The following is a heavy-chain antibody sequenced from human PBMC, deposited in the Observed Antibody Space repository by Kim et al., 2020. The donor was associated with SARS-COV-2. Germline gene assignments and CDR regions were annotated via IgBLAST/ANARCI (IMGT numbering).Heavy chain of an antibody. V-gene: IGHV3-53*01. CDR2: IYSGGST. Sequence: GGSLRLSCAASGFTFSSNYMNWVRQVPGKGLEWISVIYSGGSTYYSDSVKGRFTISRDNSTNTRYLQINSLRAEDTAVYYCARGRTVRGVIIKAYYCDYWGQETLVTVSS. D-gene: IGHD3-10*01. CDR1: GFTFSSNY. CDR3: ARGRTVRGVIIKAYYCDY. J-gene: IGHJ4*02.